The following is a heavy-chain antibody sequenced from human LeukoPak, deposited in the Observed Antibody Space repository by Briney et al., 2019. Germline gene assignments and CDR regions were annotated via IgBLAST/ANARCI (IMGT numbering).Heavy chain of an antibody. J-gene: IGHJ4*02. Sequence: SETLSLTCTVSGGSISSSSFYWDWIRQPPGKGLEWIGTIFYSGSTYYNPSLKSRVTISVDTSKNQFSLNLNSVTAADTAVYYCATQVGAARTYFDYWGQGTLVTVSS. CDR3: ATQVGAARTYFDY. V-gene: IGHV4-39*01. CDR1: GGSISSSSFY. CDR2: IFYSGST. D-gene: IGHD6-6*01.